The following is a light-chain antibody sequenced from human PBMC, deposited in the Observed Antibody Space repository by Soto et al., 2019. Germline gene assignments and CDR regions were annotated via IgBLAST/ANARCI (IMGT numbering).Light chain of an antibody. CDR1: QSVSSN. CDR2: GAS. J-gene: IGKJ5*01. Sequence: EIVMTPSPATLSLSPGERATLSCRASQSVSSNLAWYQQKPGQAPRLLIYGASTRATGIPARFSGSGSGTEFTLTISSLQSEDFAVYYCQQYNNWPPITFGTGTRVEIK. V-gene: IGKV3-15*01. CDR3: QQYNNWPPIT.